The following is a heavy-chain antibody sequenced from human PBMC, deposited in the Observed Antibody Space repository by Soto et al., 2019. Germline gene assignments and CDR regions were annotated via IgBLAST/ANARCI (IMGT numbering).Heavy chain of an antibody. D-gene: IGHD5-12*01. CDR2: ISGSGGST. J-gene: IGHJ4*02. CDR3: AKEGGYSGYDFLARGADY. V-gene: IGHV3-23*01. Sequence: GGSLRLSCAASGFTFSSYAMSWVRQAPGKGLEWVSAISGSGGSTYYADSVKGRFTISRDNSKNTLYLQMNSLRAEDTAVYYCAKEGGYSGYDFLARGADYWGQGTLVTVSS. CDR1: GFTFSSYA.